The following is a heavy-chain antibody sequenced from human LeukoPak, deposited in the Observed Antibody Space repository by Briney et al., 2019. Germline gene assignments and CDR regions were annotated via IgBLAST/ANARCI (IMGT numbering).Heavy chain of an antibody. J-gene: IGHJ4*02. CDR3: ATGSSGGRKGGYFDY. CDR1: GDSISSGSYY. D-gene: IGHD2-15*01. V-gene: IGHV4-61*02. Sequence: SQTLSLTCTVSGDSISSGSYYWSWIRQPAGKGLEWIGRIYTSGTTNYNPSLKSRVTISVDTSKNQFSLKLSSVTAADTAVYYCATGSSGGRKGGYFDYCGQGTLVTVSS. CDR2: IYTSGTT.